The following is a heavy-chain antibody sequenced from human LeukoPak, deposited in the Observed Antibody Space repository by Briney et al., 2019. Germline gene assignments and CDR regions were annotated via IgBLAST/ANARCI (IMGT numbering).Heavy chain of an antibody. D-gene: IGHD5-12*01. CDR1: GFTFSSYG. CDR2: ISYDGSNK. V-gene: IGHV3-30*18. J-gene: IGHJ4*02. Sequence: PGGSLRLSCAASGFTFSSYGMHWVRPAPGKGLEWVAVISYDGSNKYYADSVKGRFTISRDNSKNTLYLQMNSLRAEDTAVYYCAKTLGPLSGYDPFDYWGQGTLVTVSS. CDR3: AKTLGPLSGYDPFDY.